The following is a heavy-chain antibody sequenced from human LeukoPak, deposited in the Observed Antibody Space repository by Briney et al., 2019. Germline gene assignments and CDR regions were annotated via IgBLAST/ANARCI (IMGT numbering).Heavy chain of an antibody. Sequence: GGSLRLSCAASGFTFSSYAMHWVRQAPGKGLEWVAFIRYDGSNEYYADSVRGRFTISRDNSKNTLYLQMNSLRAEDTAVYYCARAAYNYRIDYWGQGTLVTVSS. D-gene: IGHD1-20*01. CDR3: ARAAYNYRIDY. J-gene: IGHJ4*02. CDR1: GFTFSSYA. CDR2: IRYDGSNE. V-gene: IGHV3-30*02.